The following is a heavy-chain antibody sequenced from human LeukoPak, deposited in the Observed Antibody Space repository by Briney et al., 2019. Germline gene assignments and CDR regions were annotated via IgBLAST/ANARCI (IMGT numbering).Heavy chain of an antibody. CDR3: AKVKYYDSSGYYSVFDY. D-gene: IGHD3-22*01. CDR2: IYYSGST. J-gene: IGHJ4*02. Sequence: PSETLSLTCTVSGGSISSGGYYWSWIRQHPGKGLEWIGYIYYSGSTYYNPSLKSRVTISVDTSKNQFSLKLSSVTAADTAVYYCAKVKYYDSSGYYSVFDYWGQGTLVTVSS. V-gene: IGHV4-31*03. CDR1: GGSISSGGYY.